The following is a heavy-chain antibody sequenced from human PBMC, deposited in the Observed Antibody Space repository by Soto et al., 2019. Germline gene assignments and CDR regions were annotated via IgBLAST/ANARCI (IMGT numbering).Heavy chain of an antibody. CDR2: IYYSGRT. V-gene: IGHV4-39*01. CDR3: ARLLPSMVRGVIIRDY. Sequence: QLQLQESGPGLVKPSETLSLTCTVSGGSISSSSYYWGWIRQPPGKGLEWIGSIYYSGRTYYNPSLKSRVTISVDTSKNQFSLKLSSVTAADTAVYYCARLLPSMVRGVIIRDYWGQGTLVTVSS. CDR1: GGSISSSSYY. J-gene: IGHJ4*02. D-gene: IGHD3-10*01.